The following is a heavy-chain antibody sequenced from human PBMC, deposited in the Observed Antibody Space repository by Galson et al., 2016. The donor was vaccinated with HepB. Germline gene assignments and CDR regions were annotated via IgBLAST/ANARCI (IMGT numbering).Heavy chain of an antibody. CDR3: ARDQHYFWGMDV. CDR2: TSYDGGHK. J-gene: IGHJ6*02. Sequence: SLRLSCAASGFTFSDYAIHWVRQAPGKGLEWVAMTSYDGGHKYSSDSVRGRFTIPRDNSQNTLYLHMSSLRVEDTAIYYCARDQHYFWGMDVWGQGTRVTVSS. V-gene: IGHV3-30*04. CDR1: GFTFSDYA.